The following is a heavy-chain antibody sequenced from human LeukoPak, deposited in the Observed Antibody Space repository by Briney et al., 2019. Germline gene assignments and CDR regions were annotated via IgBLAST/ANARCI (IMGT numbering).Heavy chain of an antibody. Sequence: GGSRRLSCAASGFTFSSYAMHWVRQAPGKGLEWVAVISYDGSNKYYADSVKGRFTISRDNSKNTLYLQMNSLRAEDTAVYYCASIADAATTSTQIIDYWGQGTLVTVSS. CDR3: ASIADAATTSTQIIDY. J-gene: IGHJ4*02. CDR1: GFTFSSYA. D-gene: IGHD4-17*01. CDR2: ISYDGSNK. V-gene: IGHV3-30-3*01.